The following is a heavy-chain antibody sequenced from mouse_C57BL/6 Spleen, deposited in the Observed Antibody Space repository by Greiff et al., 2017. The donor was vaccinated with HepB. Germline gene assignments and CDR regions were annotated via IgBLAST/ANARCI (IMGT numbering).Heavy chain of an antibody. D-gene: IGHD2-3*01. Sequence: VQLQQSGPELVKPGASVKISCKASGYTFTDYYMNWVKQSHGKSLEWIGDINPNNGGTSYNQKFKGKATLTVDKSSSTAYMELRSLTSEDSAVYYGARSRSLYDGYYLDYWGQGTTLTVSS. CDR3: ARSRSLYDGYYLDY. V-gene: IGHV1-26*01. CDR2: INPNNGGT. J-gene: IGHJ2*01. CDR1: GYTFTDYY.